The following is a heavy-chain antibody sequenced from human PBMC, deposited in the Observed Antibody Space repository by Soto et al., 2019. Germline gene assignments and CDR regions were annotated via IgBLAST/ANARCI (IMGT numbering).Heavy chain of an antibody. D-gene: IGHD6-13*01. J-gene: IGHJ6*03. Sequence: SETLSLTCTVSGGSISSGGYYWSWIRQHPGKGLEWIGYIYYSGSTYYNPSLKSRVTISVDTSKNQFSLKLSSVTAADTAVYYCARGEVAAAFNYYYYMDVWGKGTTVTVSS. CDR2: IYYSGST. V-gene: IGHV4-31*03. CDR3: ARGEVAAAFNYYYYMDV. CDR1: GGSISSGGYY.